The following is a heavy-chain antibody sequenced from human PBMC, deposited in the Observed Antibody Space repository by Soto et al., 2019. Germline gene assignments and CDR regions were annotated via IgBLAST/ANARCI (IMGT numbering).Heavy chain of an antibody. CDR1: GFTFSSYW. CDR3: ARVAYGVDPYYYYYMDV. CDR2: INIDGSST. J-gene: IGHJ6*03. Sequence: GGSLRLSCAASGFTFSSYWMHWVRQAPGKGLVWVSRINIDGSSTSYADSVKGRFTISRDNAKNTLYLQMNSLRAEDTAVYYCARVAYGVDPYYYYYMDVWGKGTTVTVSS. V-gene: IGHV3-74*01. D-gene: IGHD4-17*01.